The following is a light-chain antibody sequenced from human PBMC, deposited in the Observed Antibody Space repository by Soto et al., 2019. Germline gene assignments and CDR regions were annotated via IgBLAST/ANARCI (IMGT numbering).Light chain of an antibody. CDR1: HSVSSN. CDR3: QQYHNCLRII. J-gene: IGKJ5*01. Sequence: RRLQCSQSVAPGEGAALGGSRIHSVSSNLAWYQQKPGQAPRLLLYGASTRATGIPARFSGSGSGTEFDLTVRGLQYEDSAVYYCQQYHNCLRIIIRQGTRLEIK. CDR2: GAS. V-gene: IGKV3-15*01.